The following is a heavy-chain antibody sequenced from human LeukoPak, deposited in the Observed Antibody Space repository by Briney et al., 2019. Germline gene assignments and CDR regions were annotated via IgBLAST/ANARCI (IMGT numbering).Heavy chain of an antibody. V-gene: IGHV4-39*07. D-gene: IGHD4-11*01. Sequence: SETLSLTCTVSGGSISSSSYYWGWIRQPPGKGLEWIGSIYYSGSTYYNPSLKSRVTISVDTSKNQFSLKLSSVTAADTAVYYCARDRSYYSSYMDVWGKGTTVTVSS. J-gene: IGHJ6*03. CDR1: GGSISSSSYY. CDR2: IYYSGST. CDR3: ARDRSYYSSYMDV.